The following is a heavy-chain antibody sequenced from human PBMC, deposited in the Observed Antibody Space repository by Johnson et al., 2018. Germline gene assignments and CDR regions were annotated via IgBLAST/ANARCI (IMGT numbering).Heavy chain of an antibody. CDR2: IRQDGNEQ. D-gene: IGHD6-13*01. V-gene: IGHV3-7*01. CDR3: ARVGYSNSWSMTD. CDR1: GFTFSSNW. J-gene: IGHJ4*02. Sequence: VQLVESGGGLVQPGGSLRLSCAASGFTFSSNWMTWVRQAPGKGLEWVANIRQDGNEQYSMDSVKGRFTISRDNAKKSLYLQMNSLRVEDTAVYYCARVGYSNSWSMTDWGQGTLVSVSS.